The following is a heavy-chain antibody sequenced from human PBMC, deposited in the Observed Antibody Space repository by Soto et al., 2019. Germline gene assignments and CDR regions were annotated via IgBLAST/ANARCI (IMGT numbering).Heavy chain of an antibody. Sequence: SETLSLTCTVSGGSIDSDDYYWTWIRQPPGKGPEWIGYIYSSGRTSYNPSLKSRLTISIDTSKNQFSLHLNSVSAADTAVYFCARDRGNSPDFFDYWGQGTLVTVSS. CDR3: ARDRGNSPDFFDY. V-gene: IGHV4-30-4*01. J-gene: IGHJ4*02. D-gene: IGHD1-1*01. CDR2: IYSSGRT. CDR1: GGSIDSDDYY.